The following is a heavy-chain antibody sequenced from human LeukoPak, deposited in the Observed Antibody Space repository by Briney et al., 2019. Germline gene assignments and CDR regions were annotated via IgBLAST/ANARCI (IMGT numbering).Heavy chain of an antibody. CDR2: INNDGSTT. CDR1: GFTFSSYW. D-gene: IGHD7-27*01. CDR3: ARSTSGCFDY. Sequence: GGSLRLSCAASGFTFSSYWMHWVRQAPGKGLVWVARINNDGSTTMYADSVKGRFTISRDNAKNTLYLQMNNQRPEDTAVYYCARSTSGCFDYWGQGTLVTVSS. J-gene: IGHJ4*02. V-gene: IGHV3-74*03.